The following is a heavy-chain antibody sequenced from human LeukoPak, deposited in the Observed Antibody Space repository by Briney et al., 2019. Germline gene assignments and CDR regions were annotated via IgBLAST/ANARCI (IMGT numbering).Heavy chain of an antibody. CDR3: ARRSGYGTYSLWYLDL. CDR2: IDNRGIFT. Sequence: GGSLRLSGAVSGFTFSEYCMTWIRQAPGKALEWISYIDNRGIFTNYADSVKGRFTISRDDAKNSLYLQMNNLRGEDTGMYYCARRSGYGTYSLWYLDLWGRGTLITVSS. CDR1: GFTFSEYC. V-gene: IGHV3-11*03. J-gene: IGHJ2*01. D-gene: IGHD1-26*01.